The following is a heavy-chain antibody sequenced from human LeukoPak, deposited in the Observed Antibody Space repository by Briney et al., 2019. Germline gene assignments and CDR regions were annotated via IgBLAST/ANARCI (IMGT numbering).Heavy chain of an antibody. CDR1: GDSISSYY. J-gene: IGHJ6*02. D-gene: IGHD6-13*01. CDR2: IYYSGST. CDR3: ARDRDSSSFGMDV. Sequence: SETLSLTCTVSGDSISSYYWSWIRQPPGKGLEWIGYIYYSGSTNYNPSLKSRVTISVDTSKNQFSLKLSSVTAADTAVYYCARDRDSSSFGMDVWGQGTTVTVSS. V-gene: IGHV4-59*01.